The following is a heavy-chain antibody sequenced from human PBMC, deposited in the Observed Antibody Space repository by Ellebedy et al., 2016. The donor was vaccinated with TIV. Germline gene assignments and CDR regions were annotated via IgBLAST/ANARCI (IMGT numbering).Heavy chain of an antibody. CDR3: ARGNILTGYPGDGSDV. J-gene: IGHJ3*01. CDR1: DDSINSGNYY. Sequence: SETLSLTCTVSDDSINSGNYYWGWIRQPPGQGLEWIANIYYSGTNYYNPSLKSRATISVDTSKNQLSLKLSSVTAADTAMYYCARGNILTGYPGDGSDVWGQGTMVTVSS. CDR2: IYYSGTN. D-gene: IGHD3-9*01. V-gene: IGHV4-39*01.